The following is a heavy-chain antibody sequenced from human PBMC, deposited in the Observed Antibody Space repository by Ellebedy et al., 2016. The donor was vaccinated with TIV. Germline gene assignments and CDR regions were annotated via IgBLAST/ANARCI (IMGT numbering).Heavy chain of an antibody. J-gene: IGHJ4*02. D-gene: IGHD2-2*01. CDR3: AKDGGPGLGYCSSTSCYPPYYFDY. Sequence: GGSLRLXCAASGFTFSSYAMSWVRQAPGKGLEWVSYISSSGSTIYYADSVKGRFTISRDNSKNTLYLQMNSLRAEDTAVYYCAKDGGPGLGYCSSTSCYPPYYFDYWGQGTLVTVSS. CDR2: ISSSGSTI. CDR1: GFTFSSYA. V-gene: IGHV3-23*01.